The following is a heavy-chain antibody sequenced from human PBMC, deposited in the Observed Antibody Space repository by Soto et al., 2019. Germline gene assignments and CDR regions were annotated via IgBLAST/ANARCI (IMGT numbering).Heavy chain of an antibody. Sequence: SETLSLTCTVSGGSVSSGGYYPSWIRQLPGNGLEWIGYIYYSGSTYYNPSLKSRVTISVDTSKNQFSLKLSSVTAADTAVYYCARGTSDLWFGELLTMDVWGQGTTVTVAS. CDR1: GGSVSSGGYY. J-gene: IGHJ6*02. CDR3: ARGTSDLWFGELLTMDV. D-gene: IGHD3-10*01. CDR2: IYYSGST. V-gene: IGHV4-31*03.